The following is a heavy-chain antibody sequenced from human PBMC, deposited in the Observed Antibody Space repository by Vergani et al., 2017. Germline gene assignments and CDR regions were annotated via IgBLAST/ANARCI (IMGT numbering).Heavy chain of an antibody. CDR1: GASIRSSNYH. D-gene: IGHD6-19*01. CDR2: IYYSGST. CDR3: ARHSTVEWLVKLGWIDP. Sequence: QLQLQESGPGLVKPSATLSLTCSVSGASIRSSNYHWGWIRQPPGKGLEWIASIYYSGSTYYNPSLKSRVTISVDTSKNQFSLKLRSVTAADTAVYFCARHSTVEWLVKLGWIDPWGKGILVTVSS. V-gene: IGHV4-39*01. J-gene: IGHJ5*02.